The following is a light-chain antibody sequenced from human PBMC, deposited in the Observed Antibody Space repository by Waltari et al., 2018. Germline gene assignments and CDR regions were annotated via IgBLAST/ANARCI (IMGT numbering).Light chain of an antibody. CDR2: GAS. J-gene: IGKJ1*01. V-gene: IGKV3D-15*01. CDR3: LQRSNWPWM. CDR1: QSVSSS. Sequence: EIVMTQSPATLSLSPGERATLSCRASQSVSSSLAWYQQKPGQAPRLLIYGASSRATGIPDRFSGSGSGTDFTLTISSLEPEDVGVYYCLQRSNWPWMFGQGTKVEIK.